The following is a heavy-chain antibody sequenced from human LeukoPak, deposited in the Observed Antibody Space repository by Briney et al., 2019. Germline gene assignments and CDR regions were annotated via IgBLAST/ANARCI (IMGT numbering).Heavy chain of an antibody. V-gene: IGHV1-69*10. CDR3: ARDSREKYYDYVWGSYRPEVAFGI. Sequence: ASVTVSCKPSGGTFSNYAINWVRQAPGQGLEWLGQIIPIVDKLTYAQTFQGRVTLNADKSTGTAYMELSSLRSEDTAVYYCARDSREKYYDYVWGSYRPEVAFGIWGQGTMDTVSS. CDR1: GGTFSNYA. J-gene: IGHJ3*02. D-gene: IGHD3-16*02. CDR2: IIPIVDKL.